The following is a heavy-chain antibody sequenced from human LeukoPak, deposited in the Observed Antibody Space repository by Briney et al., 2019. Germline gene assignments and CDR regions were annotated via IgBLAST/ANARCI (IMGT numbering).Heavy chain of an antibody. CDR1: GFSFGTSW. CDR3: AKGRESEIAAAGNSYFDY. V-gene: IGHV3-7*01. J-gene: IGHJ4*02. D-gene: IGHD6-13*01. CDR2: IYVDGIEK. Sequence: PGGSLRLSCAASGFSFGTSWMSWVRQAPGKGLEWLTNIYVDGIEKYYVDSMKGRFTISRDNAKNSLYLQMDSLRAEDTAVYYCAKGRESEIAAAGNSYFDYWGQGTLSPSPQ.